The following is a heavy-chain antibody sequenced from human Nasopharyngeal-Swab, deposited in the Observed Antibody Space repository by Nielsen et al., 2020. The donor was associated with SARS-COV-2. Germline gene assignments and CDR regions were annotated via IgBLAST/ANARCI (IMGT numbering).Heavy chain of an antibody. J-gene: IGHJ4*02. CDR2: INQDGSAQ. CDR1: GFTFSRSW. CDR3: ARDRVFGYTGAWNSVFDY. Sequence: GESLKISCAASGFTFSRSWMNWFRQAPEKGLEWVANINQDGSAQNYVDSVRGRLTISRDNTKNSLYLRMDSLRIEDTGVYYCARDRVFGYTGAWNSVFDYWGQGTLVAVSS. V-gene: IGHV3-7*01. D-gene: IGHD2-8*02.